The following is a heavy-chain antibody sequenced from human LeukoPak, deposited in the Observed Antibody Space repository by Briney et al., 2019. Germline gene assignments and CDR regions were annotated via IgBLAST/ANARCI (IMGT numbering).Heavy chain of an antibody. CDR3: ARLGVYYMGDY. V-gene: IGHV3-30*14. CDR1: GFTFSSYA. J-gene: IGHJ4*02. Sequence: GGSLRLSCAASGFTFSSYAMHWVRQAPGKGLEWVAVISYDGSNKYYADSVKGRFTISRDNSKNTLYLQMNSLRAEDTAVYYCARLGVYYMGDYWGQGTLVTVSS. CDR2: ISYDGSNK. D-gene: IGHD1-26*01.